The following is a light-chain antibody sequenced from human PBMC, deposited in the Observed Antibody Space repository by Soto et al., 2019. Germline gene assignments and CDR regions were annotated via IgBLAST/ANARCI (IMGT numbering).Light chain of an antibody. CDR3: APWDDSLNGPV. CDR1: SSNIGNNT. Sequence: QSVLTQPPSASATPGQRVTISCSGSSSNIGNNTVNWYQQVPGTAPNLLIYINNRRPSGVPDRFSGSKSGTSASLAISGLQSDDEADYYCAPWDDSLNGPVFGGGTKLTVL. J-gene: IGLJ3*02. V-gene: IGLV1-44*01. CDR2: INN.